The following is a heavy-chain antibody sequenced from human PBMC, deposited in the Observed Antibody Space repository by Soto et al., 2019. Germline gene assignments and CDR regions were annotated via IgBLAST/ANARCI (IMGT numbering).Heavy chain of an antibody. D-gene: IGHD2-8*01. Sequence: GGSLRLSCAASRVTFSTYTMNWVRQAPGMGLEWVSSISTSGSYIYSADSVKGRFTISRDNAKNSLFLQMDSLRAEDTAVYYCARATGVHDAFDIWGQGTMVTVSS. CDR3: ARATGVHDAFDI. CDR1: RVTFSTYT. J-gene: IGHJ3*02. CDR2: ISTSGSYI. V-gene: IGHV3-21*01.